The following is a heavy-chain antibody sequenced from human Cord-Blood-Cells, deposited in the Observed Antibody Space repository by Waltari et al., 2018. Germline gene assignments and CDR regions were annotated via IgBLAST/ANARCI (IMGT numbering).Heavy chain of an antibody. CDR2: IIPILGIA. V-gene: IGHV1-69*10. D-gene: IGHD3-10*01. CDR3: ARNIRGARFVYRFDP. CDR1: GRTCCSDA. Sequence: QLQPVQPGAEVKRPGSSVKVSCKASGRTCCSDAISGLRQDPGQGLEWMGGIIPILGIANYAQKFQGRVTITADKSTSTAYMELSSLRSEDTAVYYCARNIRGARFVYRFDPWGQGTLVTVSS. J-gene: IGHJ5*02.